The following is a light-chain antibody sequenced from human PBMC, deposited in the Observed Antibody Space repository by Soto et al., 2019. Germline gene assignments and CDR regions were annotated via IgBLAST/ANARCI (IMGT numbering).Light chain of an antibody. Sequence: EIGMTQSPATLSVSPGERATLSCRASQSVSSNLAWYQQKPGQAPRLLIYGASTRATGIPARFSGSGSGTEFTLTISSLQSEDFAVYYCQQYNNWPRMYTFGQGTKLEIK. CDR2: GAS. CDR1: QSVSSN. CDR3: QQYNNWPRMYT. V-gene: IGKV3-15*01. J-gene: IGKJ2*01.